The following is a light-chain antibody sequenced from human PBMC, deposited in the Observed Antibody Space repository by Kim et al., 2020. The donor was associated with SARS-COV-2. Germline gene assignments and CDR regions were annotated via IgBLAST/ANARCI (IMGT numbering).Light chain of an antibody. V-gene: IGLV3-21*04. CDR1: TSAIKR. Sequence: SYELTQPPSVSVAPGKTARITCGGDTSAIKRVCWYQQKTGQAPVAVIYDDSHRPSVVPERFSGSRSGNTATLTFSGVEAGDEAYYYCLVWDTSNDRVVFGGGNQVAVL. CDR2: DDS. J-gene: IGLJ2*01. CDR3: LVWDTSNDRVV.